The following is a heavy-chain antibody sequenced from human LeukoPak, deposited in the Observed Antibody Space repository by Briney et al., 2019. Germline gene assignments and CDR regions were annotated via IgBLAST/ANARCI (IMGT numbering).Heavy chain of an antibody. J-gene: IGHJ4*02. V-gene: IGHV4-4*07. D-gene: IGHD5-12*01. CDR1: GAFISNYY. CDR3: ASVDTVGTIWF. Sequence: PSETLSLTCSVSGAFISNYYWSWIRQPAGKGLEWIGRIFISGSTTYPPSLKSPDTMSVDTSKNQFSLKLSSVTAADTAVYYCASVDTVGTIWFWGQGTLVTVSS. CDR2: IFISGST.